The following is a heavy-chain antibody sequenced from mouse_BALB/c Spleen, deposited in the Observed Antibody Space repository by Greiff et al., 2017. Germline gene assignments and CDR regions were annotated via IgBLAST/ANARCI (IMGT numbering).Heavy chain of an antibody. CDR2: INPSTGYT. CDR1: GYTFTSYW. Sequence: VQLQQSGAELAKPGASVKMSCKASGYTFTSYWMHWVKQRPGQGLEWIGYINPSTGYTEYNQKFKDKATLTADKSSSTAYMQLSSLTSEDSAVYYCARGDYVYAMDYWGQGTSVTVSS. J-gene: IGHJ4*01. CDR3: ARGDYVYAMDY. V-gene: IGHV1-7*01. D-gene: IGHD1-1*01.